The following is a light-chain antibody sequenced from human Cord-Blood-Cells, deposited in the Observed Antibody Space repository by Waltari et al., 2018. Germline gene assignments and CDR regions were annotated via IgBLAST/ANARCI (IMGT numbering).Light chain of an antibody. CDR2: YAS. CDR3: HQSSSLPHT. J-gene: IGKJ4*01. V-gene: IGKV6D-21*02. CDR1: QSIGIS. Sequence: EILLTSSPDFYFVDPKEKVTHTCRARQSIGISLHWYQQKPDQSPKLLIKYASQSISGVPSRFSGSGSGTDFTLTINSLEAEDAAAYYCHQSSSLPHTFGGGTKVEIK.